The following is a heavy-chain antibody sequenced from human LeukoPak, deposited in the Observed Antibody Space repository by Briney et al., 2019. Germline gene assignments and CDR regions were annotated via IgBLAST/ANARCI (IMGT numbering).Heavy chain of an antibody. J-gene: IGHJ4*02. CDR2: IFPGDSDT. D-gene: IGHD6-13*01. Sequence: GGSLQISCKGSGYRFTSYWVGWVRQMPGEGLGGMGIIFPGDSDTRYSPSFQGQVTISADKSISTAYLQWSSLKASDTAMYYCARQGISEGSSWYWAYWGQGTLVTVSS. V-gene: IGHV5-51*01. CDR3: ARQGISEGSSWYWAY. CDR1: GYRFTSYW.